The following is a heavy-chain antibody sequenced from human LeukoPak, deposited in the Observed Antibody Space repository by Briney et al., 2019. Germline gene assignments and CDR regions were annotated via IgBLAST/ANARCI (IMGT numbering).Heavy chain of an antibody. J-gene: IGHJ4*02. D-gene: IGHD1-26*01. Sequence: PGGSLRLSYAASGFTFSSYAMSWVRQAPGKGLEWVSAISGSGGSTYYADSVKGRFTISRDNSKNTLYLQMNSLRAEDTAVYYCAKDIHRIVGATADYWGQGTLVTVSS. V-gene: IGHV3-23*01. CDR1: GFTFSSYA. CDR3: AKDIHRIVGATADY. CDR2: ISGSGGST.